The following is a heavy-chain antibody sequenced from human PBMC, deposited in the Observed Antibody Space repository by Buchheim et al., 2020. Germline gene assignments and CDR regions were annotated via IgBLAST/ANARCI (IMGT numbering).Heavy chain of an antibody. CDR1: GGSISSSSYY. Sequence: GGSISSSSYYWGWIRQPPGKGLEWIGSIYYSGSTYYNPSLKSRVTISVDTSKNQFSLKLSSVNAADTAVYYCARDRWGYCSSTSCYSTGMDVWGQGTT. CDR2: IYYSGST. V-gene: IGHV4-39*07. J-gene: IGHJ6*02. D-gene: IGHD2-2*01. CDR3: ARDRWGYCSSTSCYSTGMDV.